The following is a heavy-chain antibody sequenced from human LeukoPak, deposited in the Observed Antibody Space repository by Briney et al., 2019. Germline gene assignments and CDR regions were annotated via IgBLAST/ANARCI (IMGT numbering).Heavy chain of an antibody. CDR3: ARGGVRNYDLPFDP. CDR1: GFTFSSYW. CDR2: INSDGSST. D-gene: IGHD3-3*01. J-gene: IGHJ5*02. Sequence: GGSLRLSCAASGFTFSSYWMHWVRQAPGKGLVWVSRINSDGSSTSYADSVRGRFSISRDNARNTLYLQMNSLRAEDTAVYYCARGGVRNYDLPFDPWGQGTLVTVSS. V-gene: IGHV3-74*01.